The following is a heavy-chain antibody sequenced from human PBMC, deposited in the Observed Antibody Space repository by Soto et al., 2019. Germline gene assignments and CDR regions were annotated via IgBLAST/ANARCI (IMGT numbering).Heavy chain of an antibody. J-gene: IGHJ4*02. V-gene: IGHV3-23*01. Sequence: GSLRLSCAASGFTFSSYAMSWVRQAPGKGLEWVSAISGSGGSTYYADSVKGRFTISRDNSKNTLYLQMNGLRVEDTAMYYCGRTISGWSRFDYWGQGILVTVSS. CDR1: GFTFSSYA. CDR3: GRTISGWSRFDY. D-gene: IGHD6-19*01. CDR2: ISGSGGST.